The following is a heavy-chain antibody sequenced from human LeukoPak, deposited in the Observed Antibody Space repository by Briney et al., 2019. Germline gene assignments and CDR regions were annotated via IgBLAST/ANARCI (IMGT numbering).Heavy chain of an antibody. CDR3: ARIAGYSSGWYDGAFDY. Sequence: SETLSLTCTVSGGSISSSSYYWGWIRQPPGKGLEWIGSIYYSGSTYYNPSLKSRVTISVDTSKNQFSLKLSSVTAADTAVYYCARIAGYSSGWYDGAFDYWGQGTLVTVSS. D-gene: IGHD6-19*01. CDR1: GGSISSSSYY. J-gene: IGHJ4*02. V-gene: IGHV4-39*07. CDR2: IYYSGST.